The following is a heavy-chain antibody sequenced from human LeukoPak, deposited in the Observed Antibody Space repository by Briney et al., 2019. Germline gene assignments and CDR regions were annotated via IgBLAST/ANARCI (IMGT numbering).Heavy chain of an antibody. CDR1: GWTFTGYH. Sequence: ASVTDSFMGTGWTFTGYHMHWLRPAAGQGLAWMGRRNRSSGGTNYAQKVQGRVTMTRDTSISTAYMELSRLRSDDTAVYYCASLLPNRYYFDYWGQGTLVTVSS. V-gene: IGHV1-2*06. D-gene: IGHD1-14*01. CDR3: ASLLPNRYYFDY. CDR2: RNRSSGGT. J-gene: IGHJ4*02.